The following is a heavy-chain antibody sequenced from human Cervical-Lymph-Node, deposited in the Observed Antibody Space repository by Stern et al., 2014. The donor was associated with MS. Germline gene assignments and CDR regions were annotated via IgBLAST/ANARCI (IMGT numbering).Heavy chain of an antibody. Sequence: QITLKESGPAVVKPTQTLTLTCTFSGFSLSSDGMCVTWIRQPPGKALEWLALIDWTNDKCYNTSLKTRLTISKDTPKNQVVRTMTNIDPMDTATYYCARMVGATGYYYDVDVWGQGTTVTVSS. D-gene: IGHD1-26*01. J-gene: IGHJ6*02. CDR1: GFSLSSDGMC. CDR3: ARMVGATGYYYDVDV. V-gene: IGHV2-70*01. CDR2: IDWTNDK.